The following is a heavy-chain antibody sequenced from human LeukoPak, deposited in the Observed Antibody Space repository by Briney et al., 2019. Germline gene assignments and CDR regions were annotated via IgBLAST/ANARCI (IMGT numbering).Heavy chain of an antibody. J-gene: IGHJ4*02. D-gene: IGHD1-1*01. CDR1: GASITNYY. V-gene: IGHV4-4*07. CDR2: IYPSGST. CDR3: ARVRPNWNDGTFDY. Sequence: SETLSLTCTVSGASITNYYWSWIRQSAGKGLEWIGRIYPSGSTHSNPSLKSRVTMSLDTSKNQLSLGLSSVTAADTAVYYCARVRPNWNDGTFDYWGQGTLVTVSS.